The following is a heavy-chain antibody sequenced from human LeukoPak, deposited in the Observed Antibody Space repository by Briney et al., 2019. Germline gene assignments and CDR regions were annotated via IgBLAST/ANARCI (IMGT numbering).Heavy chain of an antibody. J-gene: IGHJ4*02. Sequence: GGSLRLSCAASGFTFSSFGMHWVRQAPGKGLEWVTFIRYDGSDKYYADSVKGRFTISRDNSKNTLYLQMNSLTTEDTAVYYCARDPGVVATGDWGQGTLVTVSS. CDR3: ARDPGVVATGD. D-gene: IGHD5-12*01. CDR1: GFTFSSFG. V-gene: IGHV3-30*02. CDR2: IRYDGSDK.